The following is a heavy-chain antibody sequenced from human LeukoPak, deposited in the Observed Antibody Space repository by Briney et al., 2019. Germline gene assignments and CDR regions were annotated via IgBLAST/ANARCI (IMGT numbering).Heavy chain of an antibody. CDR2: ISYDGSNK. CDR3: ARDKIAAAGTGFDY. Sequence: GGSLRLSCAASGFTFSSYAMHWVRQAPGKGLEWVAVISYDGSNKYYADSVKGRFTISRDNSKNTLYLQMNSLRAQDTAVYYCARDKIAAAGTGFDYWGQGTLVTVSS. V-gene: IGHV3-30*04. D-gene: IGHD6-13*01. CDR1: GFTFSSYA. J-gene: IGHJ4*02.